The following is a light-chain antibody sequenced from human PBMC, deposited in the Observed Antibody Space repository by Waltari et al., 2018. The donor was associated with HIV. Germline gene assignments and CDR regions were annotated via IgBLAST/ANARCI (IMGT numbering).Light chain of an antibody. CDR3: QVWDTNGGHPL. CDR1: DIGSNS. V-gene: IGLV3-21*02. J-gene: IGLJ2*01. Sequence: SYVLTQPPSLSVSPGQTPRITSAGNDIGSNSANWYRHGPGPAPELVVYDDNARPSGIPGRFSASNFGSTATLTISRVEAGDEADYYCQVWDTNGGHPLFGGGTSLTVL. CDR2: DDN.